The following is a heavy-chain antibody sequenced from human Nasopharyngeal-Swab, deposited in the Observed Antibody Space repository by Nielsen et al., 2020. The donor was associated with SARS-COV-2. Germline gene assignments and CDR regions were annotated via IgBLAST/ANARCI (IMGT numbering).Heavy chain of an antibody. CDR3: ARGLTGHIVQWNPSPY. Sequence: GESLKISCAASGFIFSASAIHWVRQAPGKGLEWVSGISELGSGIYYADSVRGRFSISRDTSKNTVFLQMNTVRTEDTGLYYCARGLTGHIVQWNPSPYWGQGTLVTVSS. CDR2: ISELGSGI. V-gene: IGHV3-23*01. CDR1: GFIFSASA. D-gene: IGHD1-14*01. J-gene: IGHJ4*02.